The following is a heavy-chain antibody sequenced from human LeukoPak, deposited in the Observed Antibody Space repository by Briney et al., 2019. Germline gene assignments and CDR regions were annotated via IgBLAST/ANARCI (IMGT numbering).Heavy chain of an antibody. CDR1: GGSICSYY. D-gene: IGHD1-1*01. CDR2: IYYSGST. J-gene: IGHJ5*02. V-gene: IGHV4-59*01. CDR3: ARVERTWFDP. Sequence: PSETLSLTCTVSGGSICSYYWSWIRQPPGKGLEWIGYIYYSGSTNYNPSLKSRVTISVDTSKNQFSLKLSSVTAADTAVYYCARVERTWFDPWGQGTLVTVSS.